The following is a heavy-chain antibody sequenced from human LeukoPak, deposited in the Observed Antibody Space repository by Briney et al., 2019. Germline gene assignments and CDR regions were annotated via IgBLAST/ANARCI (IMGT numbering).Heavy chain of an antibody. Sequence: GGSLRLSCAASGFTFSSYWMHWVRQAPGKGLVWVSRINGDGSSTRYADSVKGRFTISRDNAKNTLYLQMNSPRAEDTAVYYCARFYKYSSGWAFDYWGQGTLVTVSS. D-gene: IGHD6-19*01. J-gene: IGHJ4*02. CDR2: INGDGSST. CDR3: ARFYKYSSGWAFDY. CDR1: GFTFSSYW. V-gene: IGHV3-74*01.